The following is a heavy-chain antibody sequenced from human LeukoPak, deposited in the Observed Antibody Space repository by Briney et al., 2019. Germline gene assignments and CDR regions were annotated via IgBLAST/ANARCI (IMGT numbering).Heavy chain of an antibody. D-gene: IGHD3-22*01. Sequence: SETLSLTCTVSGXSISSYYWSWIRQPPGKGLELIGYIYYSGSTNYNPSLKSRVTISVDTSKNQFSLKLSSVTAADTAVYYCARWHYYDSSGYTAGAFDIWGQGTMVTVSS. CDR3: ARWHYYDSSGYTAGAFDI. CDR1: GXSISSYY. V-gene: IGHV4-59*01. J-gene: IGHJ3*02. CDR2: IYYSGST.